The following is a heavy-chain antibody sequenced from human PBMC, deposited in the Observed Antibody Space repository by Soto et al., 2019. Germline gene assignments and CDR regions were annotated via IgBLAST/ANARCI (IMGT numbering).Heavy chain of an antibody. V-gene: IGHV1-46*01. CDR3: ARDPRISAAVYFDY. CDR1: GYTFTSYY. Sequence: ASVKVSCKASGYTFTSYYMHWVRQAPGQGLEWMGIINPSGGSTSYAQKFQGRVTMTRDTSKNQFSLQLNSVTPEDTAVYYCARDPRISAAVYFDYWGQGTLVTVS. J-gene: IGHJ4*02. D-gene: IGHD6-13*01. CDR2: INPSGGST.